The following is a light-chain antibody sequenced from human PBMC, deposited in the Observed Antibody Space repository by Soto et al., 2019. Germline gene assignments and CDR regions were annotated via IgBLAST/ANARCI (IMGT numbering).Light chain of an antibody. V-gene: IGLV1-40*01. Sequence: QAVVTQPPSVSGAPGQRVTISCTGSSSNIGAGYDVHWYQQLPGTAPKLLIYGNSNRPSGVPDRFSGSKSGTSASLAITGLQAEDEDDYYCQSYDSSLSEGVVFGGGTKLTVL. CDR2: GNS. CDR1: SSNIGAGYD. J-gene: IGLJ2*01. CDR3: QSYDSSLSEGVV.